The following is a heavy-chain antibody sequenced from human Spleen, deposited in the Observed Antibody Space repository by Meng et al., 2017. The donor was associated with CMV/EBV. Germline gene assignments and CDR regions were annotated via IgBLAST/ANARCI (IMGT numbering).Heavy chain of an antibody. D-gene: IGHD4-17*01. CDR3: ARERGTSVTKRYFDL. J-gene: IGHJ2*01. V-gene: IGHV3-74*01. Sequence: GESLKISCAASGFTFTTYWMHWVRQAPGKGLVWVSRVNSDGSSTIYADSVKGRFTISRDNAKKSLYLQMNSLRAEDTAVYYCARERGTSVTKRYFDLWGRGTLVTVSS. CDR1: GFTFTTYW. CDR2: VNSDGSST.